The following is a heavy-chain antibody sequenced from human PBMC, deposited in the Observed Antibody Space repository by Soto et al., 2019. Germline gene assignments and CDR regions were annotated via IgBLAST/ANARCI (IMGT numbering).Heavy chain of an antibody. D-gene: IGHD3-10*01. Sequence: PSETLSLTCAVYGGSFSGYYWSWIRQPPGKGLEWIGEINHSGSTNYNPSLKSRVTISVDTSKNQFSLKLSSVTAADTAVYYCAKFREYYQGSGSRTYYFYGMDVWGQGTTVTVSS. CDR1: GGSFSGYY. CDR2: INHSGST. V-gene: IGHV4-34*01. CDR3: AKFREYYQGSGSRTYYFYGMDV. J-gene: IGHJ6*02.